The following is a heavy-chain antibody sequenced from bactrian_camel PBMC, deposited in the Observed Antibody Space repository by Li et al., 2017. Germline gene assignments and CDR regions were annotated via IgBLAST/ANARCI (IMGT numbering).Heavy chain of an antibody. D-gene: IGHD1*01. J-gene: IGHJ4*01. CDR3: ASDRGYGLGCLSDSGY. Sequence: HVQLVESGGDYVQPGGSLRLSCEVSGRTDSRGCMAWFRQAPGKAREGVAAIYIGGGNTYYIDSVKGRFTISQDKAKNTMYLQLNNLKPEDTSVYYCASDRGYGLGCLSDSGYWGQGTQVTVS. V-gene: IGHV3S1*01. CDR1: GRTDSRGC. CDR2: IYIGGGNT.